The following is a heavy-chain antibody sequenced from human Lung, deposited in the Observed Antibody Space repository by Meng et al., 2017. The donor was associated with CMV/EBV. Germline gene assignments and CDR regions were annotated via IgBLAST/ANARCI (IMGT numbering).Heavy chain of an antibody. CDR3: LRRSGGSV. V-gene: IGHV4-4*02. D-gene: IGHD3-10*01. J-gene: IGHJ1*01. CDR2: IPHRGSS. CDR1: GDSITNHNW. Sequence: QVQLRESGPALWKPSATLPLTCAVSGDSITNHNWWAWVRQPPGKGLEWIGEIPHRGSSAYNPSLKSRVSMSIDKSKNQFSLKLTSVTAADTAVYHCLRRSGGSVWGQGTLVTVSS.